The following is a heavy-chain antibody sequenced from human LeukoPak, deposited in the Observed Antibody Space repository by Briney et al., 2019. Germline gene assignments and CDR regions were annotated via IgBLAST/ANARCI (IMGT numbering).Heavy chain of an antibody. D-gene: IGHD3-10*01. V-gene: IGHV1-18*01. CDR1: GYTFTSYG. CDR3: ARDAKGLLLRYGSGSYDY. CDR2: ISAYNGNS. J-gene: IGHJ4*02. Sequence: ASVKVSCKASGYTFTSYGISWVRQAPGQGLEWMGWISAYNGNSNYAQKLQGRVTMTTDTSTSTAYMELRSLRSDDTAVYYCARDAKGLLLRYGSGSYDYWGQGTLVTVSS.